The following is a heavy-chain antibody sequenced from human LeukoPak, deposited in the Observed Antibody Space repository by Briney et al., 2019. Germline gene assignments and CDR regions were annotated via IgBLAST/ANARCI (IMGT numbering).Heavy chain of an antibody. CDR1: GGSFSGYY. CDR3: ARKRRGIDL. CDR2: INHSGST. V-gene: IGHV4-34*01. Sequence: SETLSLTCAVYGGSFSGYYWSWIRQPPGKGLEWIGEINHSGSTNYNPSLKSRVTISVDTSKNQFSQKLSAVTAAATAVYYCARKRRGIDLWGRGTLVTVSS. J-gene: IGHJ2*01.